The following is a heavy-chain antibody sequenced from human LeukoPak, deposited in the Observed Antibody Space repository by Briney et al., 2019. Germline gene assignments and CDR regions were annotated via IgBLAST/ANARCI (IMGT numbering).Heavy chain of an antibody. V-gene: IGHV4-59*01. Sequence: PSETLSLTCTVSGGSISSYYWSWIRQPPGKGLEWIGNIYYSGSTNYNPSLKSRVTISVDTSKNQFSLKLSSVTAADTAVYYCARDFSSSWKLGSAFDIWGQGTMVTVSS. CDR3: ARDFSSSWKLGSAFDI. CDR2: IYYSGST. CDR1: GGSISSYY. D-gene: IGHD6-13*01. J-gene: IGHJ3*02.